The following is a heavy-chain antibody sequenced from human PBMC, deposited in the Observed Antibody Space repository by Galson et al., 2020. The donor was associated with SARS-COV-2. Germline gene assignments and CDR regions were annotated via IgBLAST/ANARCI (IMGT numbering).Heavy chain of an antibody. CDR1: GGTISSYA. CDR2: IIPIFGTA. D-gene: IGHD2-2*01. Sequence: KISCKASGGTISSYAISWVRQAPGQGLEWMGGIIPIFGTANYAQKFQGRVTITADKSTSTAYMELSSLRSEDTAVYYCARGAVPYYYYYMDVWGKGTTVTVSS. CDR3: ARGAVPYYYYYMDV. V-gene: IGHV1-69*06. J-gene: IGHJ6*03.